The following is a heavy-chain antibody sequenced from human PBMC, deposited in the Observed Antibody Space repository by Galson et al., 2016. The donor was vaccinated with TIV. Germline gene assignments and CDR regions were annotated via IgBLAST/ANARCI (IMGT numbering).Heavy chain of an antibody. Sequence: SVKVSCKASGDTFSSFVISWVRQAPGQGLEWMGGIIPLFGEAHYAQKFQGRVTISADESTSTVYMELSGLRSGDTAMYYCAKCRTPAMDTYYYYYGLDVWGQGTTVTVSS. CDR2: IIPLFGEA. J-gene: IGHJ6*02. V-gene: IGHV1-69*13. CDR3: AKCRTPAMDTYYYYYGLDV. D-gene: IGHD5-18*01. CDR1: GDTFSSFV.